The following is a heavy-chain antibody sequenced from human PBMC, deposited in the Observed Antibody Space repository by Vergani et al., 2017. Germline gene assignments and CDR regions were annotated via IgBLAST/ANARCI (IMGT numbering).Heavy chain of an antibody. CDR1: GGSISSGDHC. CDR2: IFYSGTT. V-gene: IGHV4-31*11. D-gene: IGHD2-2*01. CDR3: ARMTHCSGTTCPGAFDL. Sequence: QVQLQESGPGVVKPSQTLSLTCAVSGGSISSGDHCWTWIRQRPGKGLEWIGYIFYSGTTYDNPSLRSRLTISVDTSQNQFSLKLRSVTAADTAVYYCARMTHCSGTTCPGAFDLWGQGTMVTVSA. J-gene: IGHJ3*01.